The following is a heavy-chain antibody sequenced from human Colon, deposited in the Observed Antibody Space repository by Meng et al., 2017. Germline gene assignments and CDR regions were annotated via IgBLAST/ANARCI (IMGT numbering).Heavy chain of an antibody. D-gene: IGHD2-8*01. CDR3: ARGGGCVNGVCGSLDY. V-gene: IGHV4-4*02. CDR1: GGSITTNNW. J-gene: IGHJ4*02. CDR2: IQPSGGT. Sequence: QVNLQESGPGLVKPSGTLSLTCAVSGGSITTNNWGSWVRQPPGKGRGWIGEIQPSGGTNYNPSLKSRVTMSIDNSKRQFSLNLSSVTAADTAVYYCARGGGCVNGVCGSLDYWGQGTLVTVSS.